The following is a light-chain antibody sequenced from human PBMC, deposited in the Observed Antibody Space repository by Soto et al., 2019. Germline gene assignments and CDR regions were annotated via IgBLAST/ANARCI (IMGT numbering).Light chain of an antibody. V-gene: IGKV3-20*01. Sequence: EIVLTQSPGTLSLSPGERATLSCRASQSVSSSYLAWYQQKPGQAPRLVIYGASSRATGIPDRFSGSGSGTDFTLTISRLEPEDFAVYYSQQYGRSPYTFGQGTKLEIK. CDR2: GAS. CDR3: QQYGRSPYT. CDR1: QSVSSSY. J-gene: IGKJ2*01.